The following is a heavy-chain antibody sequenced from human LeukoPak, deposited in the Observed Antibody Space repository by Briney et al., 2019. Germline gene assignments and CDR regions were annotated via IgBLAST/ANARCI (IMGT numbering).Heavy chain of an antibody. V-gene: IGHV3-48*01. D-gene: IGHD6-13*01. CDR2: ISSSSSTI. CDR1: GLTFSSYS. CDR3: AIAAAGIYYYGMDV. J-gene: IGHJ6*02. Sequence: PGGSLRLSCAASGLTFSSYSMNWVRQAPGKGLEWVSYISSSSSTIYYADSVKGRFTISRDNAKNSLYLQMNSLRAEDTAVYYCAIAAAGIYYYGMDVWGQGTTVTVSS.